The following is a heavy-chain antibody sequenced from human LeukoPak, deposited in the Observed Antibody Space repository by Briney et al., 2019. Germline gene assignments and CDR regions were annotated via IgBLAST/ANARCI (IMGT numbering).Heavy chain of an antibody. CDR1: GYTFTGYY. D-gene: IGHD3-3*01. CDR3: ARGWSSIPDFEEWLFKDDAFDI. V-gene: IGHV1-2*02. CDR2: INPNSGGT. J-gene: IGHJ3*02. Sequence: PRASVKVSCKASGYTFTGYYMHWVRQAPGQGLEWMGWINPNSGGTNYAQKFQGRVTITRNTSISTAYMELSSLRSEDTAVYYCARGWSSIPDFEEWLFKDDAFDIWGQGTMVTVSS.